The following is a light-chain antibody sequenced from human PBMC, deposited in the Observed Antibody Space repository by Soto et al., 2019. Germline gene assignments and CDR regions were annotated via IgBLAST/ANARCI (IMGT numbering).Light chain of an antibody. V-gene: IGKV3-11*01. CDR2: DAS. J-gene: IGKJ4*01. CDR1: QSVSSY. CDR3: QQRGNWPLT. Sequence: EIVLTQSPATLSLSPGERATLSCRASQSVSSYLAWYRQKPGQAPRLLIYDASNRAAGIPARFSGSGSGTDFTLTISSLEPVDFAVYYCQQRGNWPLTFGGGTRVDIK.